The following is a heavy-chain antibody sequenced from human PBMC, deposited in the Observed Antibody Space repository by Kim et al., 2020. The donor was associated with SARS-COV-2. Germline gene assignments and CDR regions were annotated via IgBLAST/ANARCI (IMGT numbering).Heavy chain of an antibody. CDR2: IYYSGST. V-gene: IGHV4-59*01. CDR1: GGSISSYY. J-gene: IGHJ6*02. D-gene: IGHD4-17*01. Sequence: SETLSLTCTVSGGSISSYYWSWIRQPPGKGLEWIGYIYYSGSTNYNSSLKSRVTISVDTSKNQSSLKLSSVTAADTAVYYCATGGTIDYGDYDGGDYYYGMDVWGQGTTVTVSS. CDR3: ATGGTIDYGDYDGGDYYYGMDV.